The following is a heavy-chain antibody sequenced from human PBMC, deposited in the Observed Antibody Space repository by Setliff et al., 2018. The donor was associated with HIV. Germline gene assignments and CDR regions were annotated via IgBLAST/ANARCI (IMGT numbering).Heavy chain of an antibody. CDR1: GFTFSSSA. V-gene: IGHV3-30*04. CDR2: ISYDGSNK. CDR3: ARDLGHSSPVFDY. Sequence: GGSLRLSCAVSGFTFSSSAMHWVRQAPGKGLEWVAVISYDGSNKYYGDSVKGRFTVSRDTSKNTLYLQMNSLRVEDTAVYYCARDLGHSSPVFDYWGQGTLVTVSS. J-gene: IGHJ4*02.